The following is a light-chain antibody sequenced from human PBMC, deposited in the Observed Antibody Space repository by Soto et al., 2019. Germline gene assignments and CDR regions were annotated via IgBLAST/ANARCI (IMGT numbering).Light chain of an antibody. Sequence: EIVLTQSPATLSLSPGERATLSCRASQSVSSYLAWYQQKPGQAPRLLISDASNRATGIPARFSGSGSGTDFTLTISSLEPEDFAVYYCQQRTKWPPSTFGQGTRLEIK. J-gene: IGKJ5*01. CDR3: QQRTKWPPST. V-gene: IGKV3-11*01. CDR2: DAS. CDR1: QSVSSY.